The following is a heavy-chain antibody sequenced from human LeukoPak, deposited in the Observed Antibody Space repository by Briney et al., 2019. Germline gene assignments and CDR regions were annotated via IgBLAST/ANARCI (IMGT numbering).Heavy chain of an antibody. D-gene: IGHD3-22*01. J-gene: IGHJ4*02. Sequence: GGSLRLSCAASGFTFSDYYMSWIRQAPGKGLEWVSYISSSGSTIYYADSVKGRFTISRDNAKNSLYLQMNSLRAEDTAVYYCARDENYDSSGTLLDYWGQGTLVTVSS. CDR3: ARDENYDSSGTLLDY. CDR2: ISSSGSTI. V-gene: IGHV3-11*04. CDR1: GFTFSDYY.